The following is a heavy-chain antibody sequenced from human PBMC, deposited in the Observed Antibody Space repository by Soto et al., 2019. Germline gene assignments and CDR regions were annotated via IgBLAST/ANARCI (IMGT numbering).Heavy chain of an antibody. Sequence: EVQLVESGGGLIQPGGSLRLSCTASGFTVSNNSMSWVRQAPGKGLEWVSVIYSGGSTYYADSVKGRFTISRDNSKNTLYLQMNNLRADGTAVYYCTTGRNRYGDFDYWGQGTLVTVSS. D-gene: IGHD1-1*01. V-gene: IGHV3-53*01. J-gene: IGHJ4*02. CDR2: IYSGGST. CDR3: TTGRNRYGDFDY. CDR1: GFTVSNNS.